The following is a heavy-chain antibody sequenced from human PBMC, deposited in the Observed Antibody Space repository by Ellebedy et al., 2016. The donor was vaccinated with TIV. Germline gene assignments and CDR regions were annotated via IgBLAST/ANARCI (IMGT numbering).Heavy chain of an antibody. Sequence: SETLSLXXSVSGGSISSSSYFWGWIRQPPGKGLDWIGIIYYSGSTYYNPSLNSRVTISIDTSKNQFSLNLSSVTAADTAVYYCARPLRSTVTTSIYFDYWGQGTLVTVSS. D-gene: IGHD4-17*01. J-gene: IGHJ4*02. CDR3: ARPLRSTVTTSIYFDY. CDR1: GGSISSSSYF. CDR2: IYYSGST. V-gene: IGHV4-39*01.